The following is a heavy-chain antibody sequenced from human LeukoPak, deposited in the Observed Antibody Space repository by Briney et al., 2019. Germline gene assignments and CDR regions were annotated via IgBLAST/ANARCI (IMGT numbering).Heavy chain of an antibody. D-gene: IGHD3-10*01. Sequence: SETLSLTCTVSGGSISSSSYYWGWIRQPPGKGLEWIGSIYYSGSTYYNPSLKSRVTISVDTSKNQFSLKLSSVTAADTAVYYCARHPERFGELLPGFDYWGQGTLVTVSS. J-gene: IGHJ4*02. V-gene: IGHV4-39*01. CDR2: IYYSGST. CDR1: GGSISSSSYY. CDR3: ARHPERFGELLPGFDY.